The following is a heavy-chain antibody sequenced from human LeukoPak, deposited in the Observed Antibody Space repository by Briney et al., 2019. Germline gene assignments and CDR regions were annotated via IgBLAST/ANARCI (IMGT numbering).Heavy chain of an antibody. CDR2: INVGNGNT. V-gene: IGHV1-3*03. J-gene: IGHJ4*02. CDR3: ARGIWTGHIVGYYFDN. Sequence: GASVKVSCKASGYTFTNYAMNWVRQAPGQRLEWMGWINVGNGNTKYSQEFQGRVTITRDTSANTAYMELNSLRSEDMAVYYCARGIWTGHIVGYYFDNWGQGTLVTVSS. CDR1: GYTFTNYA. D-gene: IGHD3/OR15-3a*01.